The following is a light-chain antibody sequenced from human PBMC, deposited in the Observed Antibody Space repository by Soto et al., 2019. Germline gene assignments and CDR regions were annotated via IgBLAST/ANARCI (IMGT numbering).Light chain of an antibody. CDR2: RAS. Sequence: EIVLTQSPDTLSLSPGERATLPCRASQSVSSSFLAWYQQKPGQAPRLLIYRASSRATGIPDRFTGSGSGTDFTLTISRLEPEDFAVYYCQQYESSPLTFGGGTKVEIK. CDR3: QQYESSPLT. CDR1: QSVSSSF. J-gene: IGKJ4*01. V-gene: IGKV3-20*01.